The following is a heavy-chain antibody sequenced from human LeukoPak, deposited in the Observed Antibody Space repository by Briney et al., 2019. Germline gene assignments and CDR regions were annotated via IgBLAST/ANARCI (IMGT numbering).Heavy chain of an antibody. CDR2: TSSSDPGT. V-gene: IGHV3-23*01. J-gene: IGHJ4*02. CDR3: ARGSRYPL. CDR1: GFPLSSYA. Sequence: GGSLRLSCAASGFPLSSYAMSWVRQASGKGPEWVSATSSSDPGTYYADSVRGRFTISRDNSKNSLYLQMHSLRAEDTAVYYCARGSRYPLWGQGTLVTVSS. D-gene: IGHD1-1*01.